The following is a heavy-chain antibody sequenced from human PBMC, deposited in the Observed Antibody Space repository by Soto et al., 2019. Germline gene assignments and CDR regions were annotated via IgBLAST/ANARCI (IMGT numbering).Heavy chain of an antibody. D-gene: IGHD6-13*01. CDR3: ARGENFLYSDALDI. J-gene: IGHJ3*02. V-gene: IGHV3-21*02. Sequence: EVQLVESGGGLVKPGGSLRLSSAASGFNFGIYSMNWVRQAPGKGLEWVSSISSRSTYIYYADSVKGRITISRDNAKSSLFLQMNSLRAEDTAVYYCARGENFLYSDALDIWGQGTKVSVSS. CDR2: ISSRSTYI. CDR1: GFNFGIYS.